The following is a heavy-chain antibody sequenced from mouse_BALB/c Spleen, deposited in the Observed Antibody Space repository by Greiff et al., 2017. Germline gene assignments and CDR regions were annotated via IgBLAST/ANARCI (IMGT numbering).Heavy chain of an antibody. V-gene: IGHV2-9*02. CDR3: ARWGGNYEGYAMDY. CDR1: GFSLTSYG. D-gene: IGHD2-1*01. CDR2: IWAGGST. J-gene: IGHJ4*01. Sequence: VQVVESGPGLVAPSQSLSITCTVSGFSLTSYGVHWVRQPPGKGLEWLGVIWAGGSTNYNSALMSRLSISKDNSKSQVFLKMNSLQTDDTAMYYCARWGGNYEGYAMDYWGQGTSVTVSS.